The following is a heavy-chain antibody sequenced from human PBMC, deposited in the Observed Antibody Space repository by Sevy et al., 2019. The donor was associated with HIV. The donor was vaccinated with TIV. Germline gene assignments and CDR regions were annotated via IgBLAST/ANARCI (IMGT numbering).Heavy chain of an antibody. J-gene: IGHJ4*02. CDR2: ISTGGRTI. D-gene: IGHD4-4*01. CDR1: GFTFRSYE. CDR3: ATTRRDDYNYYFEY. V-gene: IGHV3-48*03. Sequence: GGSLGLSCEASGFTFRSYEMNWVRQAPGKGLEWLSYISTGGRTIYYIDSVKGRFTISRDNAKNSLHLQMNSLRDEDTAVYYCATTRRDDYNYYFEYWGQGTLVTVSS.